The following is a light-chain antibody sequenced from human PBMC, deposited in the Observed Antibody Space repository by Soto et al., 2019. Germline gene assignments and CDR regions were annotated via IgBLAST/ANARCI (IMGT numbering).Light chain of an antibody. V-gene: IGKV3-20*01. J-gene: IGKJ5*01. CDR1: ESVGSN. CDR2: GAS. CDR3: QQYGSSPLIS. Sequence: EVVMTQSPATLSVSRGERATFSCRASESVGSNLTWYQQKPGQAPRLLIFGASKRATGIPDRFSGSGSGRDFTLTISGLEPEDFAVYYCQQYGSSPLISFGQGTRLEI.